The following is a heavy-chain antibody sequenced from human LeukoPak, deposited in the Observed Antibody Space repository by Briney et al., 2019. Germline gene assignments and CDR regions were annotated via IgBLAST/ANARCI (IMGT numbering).Heavy chain of an antibody. CDR2: MNPNSGNT. V-gene: IGHV1-8*01. CDR1: EYTFTSYD. D-gene: IGHD1-1*01. CDR3: ARGKRTTGTINY. J-gene: IGHJ4*02. Sequence: GASVKVSCKPSEYTFTSYDINWVRQATGQGLEWMGWMNPNSGNTGYAQKFQGRVTMTRNTPISTAYMELSSLRSEDTAVYYCARGKRTTGTINYWGQGTLVTVSS.